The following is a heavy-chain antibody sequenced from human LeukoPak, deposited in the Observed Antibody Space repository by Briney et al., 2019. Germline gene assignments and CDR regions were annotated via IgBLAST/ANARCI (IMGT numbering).Heavy chain of an antibody. Sequence: KPSETLSLTCAVYGGSFSGYYWTWVRQPPGKGLEWIGEINHSGSTNYNPSLKSRVTISVDTSKNQFSLKLSSVTAADTAVYYCAGETLLEMAKTRLFDYWGQGTLVTVSS. CDR2: INHSGST. V-gene: IGHV4-34*01. CDR1: GGSFSGYY. J-gene: IGHJ4*02. CDR3: AGETLLEMAKTRLFDY. D-gene: IGHD5-24*01.